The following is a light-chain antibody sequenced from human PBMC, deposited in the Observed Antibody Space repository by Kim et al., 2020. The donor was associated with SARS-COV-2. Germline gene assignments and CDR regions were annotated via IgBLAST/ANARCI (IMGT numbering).Light chain of an antibody. Sequence: EIVLTQSPATLSLSPGKRTTLSCRASQSVSSYLAWYQQKPGQAPRLLIYDASNRATGIPARFSGSGSGTDFTLTISSLEPEDFAVYYCQQRNSWPITFGQGTRLEIK. J-gene: IGKJ5*01. CDR2: DAS. CDR3: QQRNSWPIT. V-gene: IGKV3-11*01. CDR1: QSVSSY.